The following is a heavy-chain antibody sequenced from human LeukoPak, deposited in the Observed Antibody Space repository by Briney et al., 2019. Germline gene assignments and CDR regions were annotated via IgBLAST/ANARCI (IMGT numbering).Heavy chain of an antibody. Sequence: ASVKVSCKASGYTFTGYYMHWVRQAPGQGLEWMGWINPNSGDTNYAQKFQGRVTMTRDTSISTAYMELRSLRSDDTAVYYCARGAVAGTLLYYFDYWGQGTLVTVSS. CDR3: ARGAVAGTLLYYFDY. D-gene: IGHD6-19*01. V-gene: IGHV1-2*02. CDR2: INPNSGDT. J-gene: IGHJ4*02. CDR1: GYTFTGYY.